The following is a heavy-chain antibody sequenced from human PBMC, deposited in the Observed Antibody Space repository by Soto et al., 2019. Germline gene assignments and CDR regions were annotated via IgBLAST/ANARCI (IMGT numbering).Heavy chain of an antibody. Sequence: EVLLVESGGGLVQPGGSLRLSCTASGITVSTYWMNWVRQTPGKGLEWVAIIKQDGSEKHYADFVMGRFTISRDNAKKSLYLQMSNLRAEDTAVYYCVRSNGWTPDFWGRGTRVTVSS. CDR2: IKQDGSEK. CDR3: VRSNGWTPDF. CDR1: GITVSTYW. J-gene: IGHJ4*02. V-gene: IGHV3-7*01. D-gene: IGHD6-19*01.